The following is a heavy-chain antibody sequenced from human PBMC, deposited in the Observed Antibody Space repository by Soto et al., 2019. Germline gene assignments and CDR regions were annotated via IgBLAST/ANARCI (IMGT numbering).Heavy chain of an antibody. V-gene: IGHV3-64D*06. CDR1: GFTFSSYA. J-gene: IGHJ4*02. Sequence: GGALRLSSSASGFTFSSYAMHWVRQAPGKGLEYGSAISSNGGSTYYADSVKVIVTISTDNSKNTQYLHMSSLRAEDTAVYYCVKGGKMATILPFDYWGQGTLVTVSS. D-gene: IGHD5-12*01. CDR3: VKGGKMATILPFDY. CDR2: ISSNGGST.